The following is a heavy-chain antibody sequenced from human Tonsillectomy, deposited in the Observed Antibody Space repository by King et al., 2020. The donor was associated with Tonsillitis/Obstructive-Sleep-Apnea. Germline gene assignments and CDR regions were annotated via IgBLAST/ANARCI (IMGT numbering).Heavy chain of an antibody. CDR3: TRDPVIGARSHGVDV. CDR2: IKSKTYGGTT. V-gene: IGHV3-49*04. D-gene: IGHD4/OR15-4a*01. CDR1: GFIFGDYG. Sequence: QLVQSGGDLVHPGRSLRLSCTASGFIFGDYGMSWVRQAPGKGLEWVAFIKSKTYGGTTHYGASVEGRFTISRDDSKSIVYLQMNSLKTEDTGVYYCTRDPVIGARSHGVDVWGLGTTVTVSS. J-gene: IGHJ6*02.